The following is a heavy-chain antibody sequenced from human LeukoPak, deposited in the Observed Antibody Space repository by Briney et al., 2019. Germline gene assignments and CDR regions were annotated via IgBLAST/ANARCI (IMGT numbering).Heavy chain of an antibody. CDR2: IYPGDSDT. V-gene: IGHV5-51*01. J-gene: IGHJ4*02. Sequence: GESLKISCKGSGYSSTSYWIGWVRQMPGKGLEWMGIIYPGDSDTRYSPSFQGQVTISADKSISTAYLQWSSLKASDTAMYYCARSNVDIVATIGGGFDYWGQGTLVTVSS. CDR3: ARSNVDIVATIGGGFDY. D-gene: IGHD5-12*01. CDR1: GYSSTSYW.